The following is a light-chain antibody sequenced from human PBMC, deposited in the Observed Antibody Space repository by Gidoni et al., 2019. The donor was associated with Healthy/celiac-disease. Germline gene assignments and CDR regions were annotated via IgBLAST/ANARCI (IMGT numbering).Light chain of an antibody. CDR2: GAS. Sequence: EIVMTQSPATLSVSPGERATLSCRASQSVSSNLAWYQQKPGQAPRLLIYGASTRATGIPARFSGSGSGTEFTLTISSLKSEDFAVYYCQQYNNWHPYTFGQXTKLEIK. CDR3: QQYNNWHPYT. J-gene: IGKJ2*01. CDR1: QSVSSN. V-gene: IGKV3-15*01.